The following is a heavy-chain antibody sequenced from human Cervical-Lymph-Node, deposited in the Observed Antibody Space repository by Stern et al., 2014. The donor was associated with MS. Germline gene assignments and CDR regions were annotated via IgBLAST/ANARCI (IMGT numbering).Heavy chain of an antibody. CDR1: GYIFTGYY. D-gene: IGHD3-3*01. V-gene: IGHV1-2*02. CDR3: ARDQRGITIFGVVTDYYYLGMDV. CDR2: INPNTGGT. J-gene: IGHJ6*02. Sequence: VQLVQSGAEVKKPGASVKGSCKTSGYIFTGYYIHWVRQAPGQVLEWMAWINPNTGGTKYAQKFQGRVTMSRDTSISTAYVELSSLTSDDTAVYYCARDQRGITIFGVVTDYYYLGMDVWGQGTTVTVSS.